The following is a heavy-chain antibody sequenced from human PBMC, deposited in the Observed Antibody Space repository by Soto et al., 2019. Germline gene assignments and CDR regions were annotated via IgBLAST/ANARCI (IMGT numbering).Heavy chain of an antibody. CDR3: ARDRGSYYGSGSYLRNWFDP. D-gene: IGHD3-10*01. CDR2: INPNSGGT. Sequence: KVSCKASGYTFTGYYMHWVRQAPGQGLEWMGWINPNSGGTNYAQKFQGWVTMTRDTSISTAYMELSRLRSDDTAVYYCARDRGSYYGSGSYLRNWFDPWGQGTLVTVSS. CDR1: GYTFTGYY. J-gene: IGHJ5*02. V-gene: IGHV1-2*04.